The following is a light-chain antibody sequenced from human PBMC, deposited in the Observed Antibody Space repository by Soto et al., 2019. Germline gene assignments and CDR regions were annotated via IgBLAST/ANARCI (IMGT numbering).Light chain of an antibody. V-gene: IGLV1-51*01. CDR3: GTWDSSLRAGV. CDR2: DNI. CDR1: SSNIGKNY. J-gene: IGLJ3*02. Sequence: QSVLTQPPSVSAAPGQKVTISCAGSSSNIGKNYVSWYQQVPGTAPKLLIYDNIWRPSGIPDRFSASKSATSASLVITGLQTGDEADYYCGTWDSSLRAGVFGGGTKVTVL.